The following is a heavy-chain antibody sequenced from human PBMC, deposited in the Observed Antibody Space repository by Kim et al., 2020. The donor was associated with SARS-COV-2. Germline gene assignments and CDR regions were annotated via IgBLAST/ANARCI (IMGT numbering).Heavy chain of an antibody. CDR2: INSDGST. D-gene: IGHD1-26*01. CDR3: ARDPYIAGDY. V-gene: IGHV3-74*01. J-gene: IGHJ4*02. Sequence: GGSLRLSCAASGFTFSRYYMHWVRQAPGKGLVWVSRINSDGSTDYAYSVKGRFTISRDDAKNTLYLQMNSLRAEDTAVYYCARDPYIAGDYWGQGTLVTVSS. CDR1: GFTFSRYY.